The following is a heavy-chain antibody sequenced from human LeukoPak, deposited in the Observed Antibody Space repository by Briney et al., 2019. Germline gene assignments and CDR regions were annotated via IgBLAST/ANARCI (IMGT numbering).Heavy chain of an antibody. Sequence: GGSLRLSCEGSGFPFDSDALSWVRRAPGKGLEWVSGLSTRSNKTYYADNVEGRFTISRDNSKNKVYLQINSLRLDDTAVYYCARAERMAAAADYWGQGTLVTVSS. D-gene: IGHD6-13*01. CDR2: LSTRSNKT. V-gene: IGHV3-23*01. J-gene: IGHJ4*02. CDR3: ARAERMAAAADY. CDR1: GFPFDSDA.